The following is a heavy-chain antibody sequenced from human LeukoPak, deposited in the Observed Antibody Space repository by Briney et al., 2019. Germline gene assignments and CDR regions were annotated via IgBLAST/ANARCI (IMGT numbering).Heavy chain of an antibody. CDR1: GGSISSYY. Sequence: SETLSLTCTVSGGSISSYYWSWIRQPAGKGLEWIGRIYTSGSTNYNPSLKSRVTMSVDTSKNQFSLKLSSVTAADTAVCYCARDGGRYSGSYNWFDPWGQGTLVTVSS. V-gene: IGHV4-4*07. J-gene: IGHJ5*02. CDR3: ARDGGRYSGSYNWFDP. D-gene: IGHD1-26*01. CDR2: IYTSGST.